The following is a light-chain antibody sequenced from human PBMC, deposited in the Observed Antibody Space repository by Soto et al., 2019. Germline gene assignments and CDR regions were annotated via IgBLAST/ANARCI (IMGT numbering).Light chain of an antibody. CDR2: EVS. CDR1: SSDVVGDNY. V-gene: IGLV2-14*01. J-gene: IGLJ2*01. CDR3: SSYTRSSTLV. Sequence: QSALTQPASVSGSPGQSITISCTGTSSDVVGDNYVSWYQQHPGKDPKLMIYEVSNRPSGVSNRFSGSKSGNRASLTISGLQADDEADYYCSSYTRSSTLVFGGGTKLTVL.